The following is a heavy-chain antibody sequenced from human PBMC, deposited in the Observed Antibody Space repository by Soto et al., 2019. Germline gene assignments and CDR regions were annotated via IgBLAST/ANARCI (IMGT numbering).Heavy chain of an antibody. V-gene: IGHV4-39*01. CDR2: IYYSGST. D-gene: IGHD5-18*01. J-gene: IGHJ5*02. CDR1: GGSIRSSGYY. Sequence: QLQLQESGPGLVKPSETLSLTCTVSGGSIRSSGYYWGWIRQPPGKGLEWIGSIYYSGSTYYNPSLKSRVTMSVDTSKNQFSLKLSSVTAADTAVYYCAKSLADTAMVSISWGQGTLVTVSS. CDR3: AKSLADTAMVSIS.